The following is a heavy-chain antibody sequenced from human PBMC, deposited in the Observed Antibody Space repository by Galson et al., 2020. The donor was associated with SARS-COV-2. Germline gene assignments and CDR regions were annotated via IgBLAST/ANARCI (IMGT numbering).Heavy chain of an antibody. V-gene: IGHV3-33*01. D-gene: IGHD6-19*01. Sequence: GESLKISCAASGFTFSGHSMHWVRQAPGKGLEWVAQIFYDGSDKYYGDAVKGRFTISRDSSKNTVYLQMNNLRADDTAVYYCARDGQSSSGWAFDYWGQGTLVTVSS. CDR1: GFTFSGHS. J-gene: IGHJ4*02. CDR2: IFYDGSDK. CDR3: ARDGQSSSGWAFDY.